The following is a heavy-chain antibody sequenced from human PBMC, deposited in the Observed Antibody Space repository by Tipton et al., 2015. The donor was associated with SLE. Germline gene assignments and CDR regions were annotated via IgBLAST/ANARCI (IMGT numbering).Heavy chain of an antibody. D-gene: IGHD6-13*01. V-gene: IGHV4-59*11. CDR1: GGSISSHY. CDR3: ARDTYSSSWCRGFDY. CDR2: IYYSGST. Sequence: TLSLTCTVSGGSISSHYWSWIRQPPGKGLEWIGYIYYSGSTNYNPSLKSRVTISVDTSKNQFSLKLSSVTAADTAVYYCARDTYSSSWCRGFDYWGQGTLVTVSS. J-gene: IGHJ4*02.